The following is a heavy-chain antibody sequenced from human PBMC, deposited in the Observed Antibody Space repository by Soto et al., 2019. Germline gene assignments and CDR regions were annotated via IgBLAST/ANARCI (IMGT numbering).Heavy chain of an antibody. J-gene: IGHJ6*02. V-gene: IGHV1-2*04. CDR3: ARGDGSSAYCMDV. CDR2: INPNSGGA. D-gene: IGHD1-26*01. Sequence: QVQLVQSGAEVKKPGASVKVSCKASGYTFTAYYMHWVRQAPGQGLEWMGCINPNSGGANSAQKFQGLVTMTRDTSISTAYMELSRLRSDDTAVYYCARGDGSSAYCMDVWGQGTAGTVAS. CDR1: GYTFTAYY.